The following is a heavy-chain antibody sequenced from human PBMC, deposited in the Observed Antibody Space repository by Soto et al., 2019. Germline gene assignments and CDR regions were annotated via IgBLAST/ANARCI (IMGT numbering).Heavy chain of an antibody. D-gene: IGHD1-1*01. J-gene: IGHJ6*02. CDR3: AVSQIGTTRSSHYYYYGMDV. CDR1: GFTFSSYG. V-gene: IGHV3-30*03. Sequence: QVQLVESGGGVVQPGRSLRLSCAASGFTFSSYGMHWVRQAPGKGLEWVAVISYDGSNKYYADSVKGRFTISRDNSKNTLYLQMNSLRAEDTAVYYCAVSQIGTTRSSHYYYYGMDVWGQGTTVTVSS. CDR2: ISYDGSNK.